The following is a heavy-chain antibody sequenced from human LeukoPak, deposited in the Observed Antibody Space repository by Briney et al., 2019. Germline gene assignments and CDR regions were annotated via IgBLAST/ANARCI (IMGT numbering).Heavy chain of an antibody. D-gene: IGHD5-24*01. V-gene: IGHV1-18*01. CDR1: GYTFTSYG. CDR3: ARDLSIEMATINNAFDI. J-gene: IGHJ3*02. CDR2: ISAYNGNT. Sequence: ASVKVSCKASGYTFTSYGISWVRQAPGQGLEWMGWISAYNGNTNYAQKLQGRVTMTTDTSTSTAYMELRSLRSDDTAVYYCARDLSIEMATINNAFDIWGQGTMVTVSS.